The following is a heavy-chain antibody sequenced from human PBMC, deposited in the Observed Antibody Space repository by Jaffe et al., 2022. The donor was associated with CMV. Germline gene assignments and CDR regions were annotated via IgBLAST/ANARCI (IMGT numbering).Heavy chain of an antibody. CDR3: ARVYSGRLGSNPDY. CDR1: GFTFSSYS. D-gene: IGHD1-26*01. J-gene: IGHJ4*02. Sequence: EVQLVESGGGLVKPGGSLRLSCAASGFTFSSYSMNWVRQAPGKGLEWVSSISSSSSYIYYADSVKGRFTISRDNAKNSLYLQMNSLRAEDTAVYYCARVYSGRLGSNPDYWGQGTLVTVSS. CDR2: ISSSSSYI. V-gene: IGHV3-21*01.